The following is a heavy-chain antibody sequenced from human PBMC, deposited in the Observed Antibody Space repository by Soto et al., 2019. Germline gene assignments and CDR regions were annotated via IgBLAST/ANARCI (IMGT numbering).Heavy chain of an antibody. D-gene: IGHD6-19*01. CDR3: ARGFLYSSGWAAFDY. Sequence: PGGSLRLSCAASGFTFSSYSMNWVRQAPGKGLEWVSSISSSSSYIYYADSVKGRFTISRDNAKNSLYLQMNSLRAADTAVYYCARGFLYSSGWAAFDYWGQGTLVTVSS. V-gene: IGHV3-21*04. CDR1: GFTFSSYS. J-gene: IGHJ4*02. CDR2: ISSSSSYI.